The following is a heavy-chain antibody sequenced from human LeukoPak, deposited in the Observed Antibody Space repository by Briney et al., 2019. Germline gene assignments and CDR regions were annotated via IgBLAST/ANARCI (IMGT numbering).Heavy chain of an antibody. V-gene: IGHV1-2*02. CDR2: IYPYTGAT. CDR1: GYTFSGTGWY. J-gene: IGHJ4*02. D-gene: IGHD3-10*01. Sequence: ASVKVSCKASGYTFSGTGWYLYWLRQAPGQGLECMGWIYPYTGATHYAQKFQGRVAMTRDTSISTAYMELSRLRPDDTAGYYCARDGPAQMVDFDYWGQGTLVTVSS. CDR3: ARDGPAQMVDFDY.